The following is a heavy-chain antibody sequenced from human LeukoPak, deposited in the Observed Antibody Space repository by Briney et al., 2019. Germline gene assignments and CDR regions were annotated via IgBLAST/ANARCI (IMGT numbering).Heavy chain of an antibody. J-gene: IGHJ4*02. D-gene: IGHD6-19*01. Sequence: GGSLRLSCAASGFTFSSYSMNWVRQAPGKGLEWVSYISSSSSTIYYADSVKGRFTISRDNSKNTLYLQMNSLRADDTAVYYCAKTPLAVAPGDFFDYWGQGTLVTVSS. CDR3: AKTPLAVAPGDFFDY. V-gene: IGHV3-48*01. CDR2: ISSSSSTI. CDR1: GFTFSSYS.